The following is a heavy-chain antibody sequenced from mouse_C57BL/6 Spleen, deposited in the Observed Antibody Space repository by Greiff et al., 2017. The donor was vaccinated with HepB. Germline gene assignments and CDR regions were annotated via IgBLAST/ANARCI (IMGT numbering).Heavy chain of an antibody. D-gene: IGHD2-4*01. V-gene: IGHV2-2*01. CDR1: GFSLTSYG. Sequence: QVHVKQSGPGLVQPSQSLSITCTVSGFSLTSYGVHWVRQSPGKGLEWLGVIWSGGSTDYNAAFISRLSISKDNSKSQVFFKMNSLQADDTAIYYCARNSYDYGNYYAMDYWGQGTSVTVSS. CDR2: IWSGGST. J-gene: IGHJ4*01. CDR3: ARNSYDYGNYYAMDY.